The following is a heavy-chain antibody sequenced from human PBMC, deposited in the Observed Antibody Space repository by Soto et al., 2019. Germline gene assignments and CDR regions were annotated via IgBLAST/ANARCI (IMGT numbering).Heavy chain of an antibody. CDR1: GFSLSNAGLG. CDR2: IFSNDEK. Sequence: QVTVKESGPVLVKPTETLTLTCTVSGFSLSNAGLGVSWIRQPPGKALEWLAHIFSNDEKSYSTSLKSRLTISKDTSKSQVVLIMTNMDHVDTATHYCASTYSSSWYWFDPWGQGTLVTVSS. V-gene: IGHV2-26*04. J-gene: IGHJ5*02. CDR3: ASTYSSSWYWFDP. D-gene: IGHD6-13*01.